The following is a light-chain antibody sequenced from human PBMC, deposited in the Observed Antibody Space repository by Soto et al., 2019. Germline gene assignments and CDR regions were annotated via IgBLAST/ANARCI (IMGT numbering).Light chain of an antibody. J-gene: IGKJ4*01. CDR2: SAS. Sequence: EIVLTQSPGTLSLSPGERATLSCRASQSVSSNYLAWYQQKPGQAPRLLIYSASSRATGIPDRVSGSWSGTDFTLTISRLEPEDFAVYYCQQYGDSPLGFGGANKVEIK. CDR1: QSVSSNY. CDR3: QQYGDSPLG. V-gene: IGKV3-20*01.